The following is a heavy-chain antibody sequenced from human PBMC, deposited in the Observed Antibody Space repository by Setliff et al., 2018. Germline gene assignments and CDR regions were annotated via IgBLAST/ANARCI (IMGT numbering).Heavy chain of an antibody. CDR2: IKSYGSGGTI. Sequence: QPGGSLRLSCVASGFTFRNLWVSWVRQAPGKGLEWAGRIKSYGSGGTIDYAAPVEGRFTISRDDSKNTVYLQMSSLKIEDTAVYYCVHNADFIGTFNTWGQGTMVTVSS. J-gene: IGHJ3*01. D-gene: IGHD2-8*01. CDR1: GFTFRNLW. V-gene: IGHV3-15*08. CDR3: VHNADFIGTFNT.